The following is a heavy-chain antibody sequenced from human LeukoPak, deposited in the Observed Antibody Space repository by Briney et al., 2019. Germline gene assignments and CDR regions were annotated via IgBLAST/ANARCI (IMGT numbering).Heavy chain of an antibody. Sequence: GASVKVSCKASGYTFTSYGISWVRQAPGQGREWMGWISAYNGNTNYAQKLQGRVTMTTDTSTSTAYMELRSLRSDDTAVYYCARDLSLGEEHYFDYWGQGTLVTVSS. CDR1: GYTFTSYG. J-gene: IGHJ4*02. V-gene: IGHV1-18*01. D-gene: IGHD1-26*01. CDR3: ARDLSLGEEHYFDY. CDR2: ISAYNGNT.